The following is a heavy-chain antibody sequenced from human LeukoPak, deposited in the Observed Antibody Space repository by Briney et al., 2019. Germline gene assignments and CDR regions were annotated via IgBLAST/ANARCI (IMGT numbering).Heavy chain of an antibody. V-gene: IGHV3-53*01. J-gene: IGHJ4*02. CDR2: MYRGGTR. CDR1: GFTVGYNY. CDR3: VRFPMADY. D-gene: IGHD3-10*01. Sequence: GGSLRLSCGASGFTVGYNYMTWVRQAPGKGLEWVSIMYRGGTRFYADSVKGRFTISRDDSKNTLYLQMNSLRPEDTAVYYCVRFPMADYWGQGTLVTVSS.